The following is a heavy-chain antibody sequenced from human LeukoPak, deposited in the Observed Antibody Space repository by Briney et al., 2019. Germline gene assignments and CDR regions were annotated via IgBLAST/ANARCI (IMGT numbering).Heavy chain of an antibody. CDR3: VPDGWEHLFHY. D-gene: IGHD6-19*01. CDR1: GFTFSTSW. J-gene: IGHJ4*02. CDR2: IKPDGSAT. V-gene: IGHV3-7*01. Sequence: GGSLRLSCIVSGFTFSTSWMSWVRQAPGKGLECVGRIKPDGSATNYGGSVEGRFSVSRDNAENSLYLQMSSLRDEDTAIYYCVPDGWEHLFHYLGQGTLVNGPS.